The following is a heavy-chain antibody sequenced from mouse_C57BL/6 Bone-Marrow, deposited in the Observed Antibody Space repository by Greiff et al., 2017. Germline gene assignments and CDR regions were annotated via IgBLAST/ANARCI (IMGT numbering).Heavy chain of an antibody. J-gene: IGHJ3*01. CDR1: GFNIKDYY. CDR2: IDPEDGAT. Sequence: VQLQQSGAELVKPGASVKLSCTASGFNIKDYYMHWVKQRTEQGLEWIGRIDPEDGATKYAPKFQGKATITADTSSNTAYLQLSSLTSEDTAVYYCARSGDGYYWFAYWGQGTLVTVSA. V-gene: IGHV14-2*01. D-gene: IGHD2-3*01. CDR3: ARSGDGYYWFAY.